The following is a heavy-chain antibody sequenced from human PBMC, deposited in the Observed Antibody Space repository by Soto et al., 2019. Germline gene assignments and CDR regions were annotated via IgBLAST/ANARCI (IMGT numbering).Heavy chain of an antibody. CDR3: ARGRTGTTSYFDY. CDR2: INPNSGGT. J-gene: IGHJ4*02. Sequence: RASVKVSCKASGYTFTGYYLHWVRQAPGQGLECMGWINPNSGGTNYAQKFQGRVTMTRDTSISTAYMELSRLRSDDTAVYYCARGRTGTTSYFDYWGQGNLVTVSS. CDR1: GYTFTGYY. D-gene: IGHD1-1*01. V-gene: IGHV1-2*02.